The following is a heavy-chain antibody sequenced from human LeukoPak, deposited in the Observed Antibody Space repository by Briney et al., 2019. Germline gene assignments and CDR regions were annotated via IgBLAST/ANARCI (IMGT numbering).Heavy chain of an antibody. Sequence: ASVKVSCKASGYTFTNCYMHWVRQAPGQGLEWMGIINPSGGGTSYAQKFQGRVTMTRDTSTSTVYMELSSLRSEDTAVYYCAATVVTPGAFDIWGQGTMVTVSS. J-gene: IGHJ3*02. V-gene: IGHV1-46*01. CDR3: AATVVTPGAFDI. CDR2: INPSGGGT. D-gene: IGHD4-23*01. CDR1: GYTFTNCY.